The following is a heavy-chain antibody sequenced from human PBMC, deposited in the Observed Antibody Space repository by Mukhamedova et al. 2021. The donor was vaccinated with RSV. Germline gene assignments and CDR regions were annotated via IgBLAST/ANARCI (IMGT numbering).Heavy chain of an antibody. D-gene: IGHD3-22*01. J-gene: IGHJ4*02. V-gene: IGHV3-21*01. Sequence: GRGLEWVSSISGITGSLQYADSVKGRFTISRDNAENSLYLQMNSLRAEDTALYYCARESFHSVEGGGYRHFDYWGQGTLVTVSS. CDR3: ARESFHSVEGGGYRHFDY. CDR2: ISGITGSL.